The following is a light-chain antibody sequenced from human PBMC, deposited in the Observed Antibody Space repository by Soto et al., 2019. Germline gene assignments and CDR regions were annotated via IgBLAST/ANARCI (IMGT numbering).Light chain of an antibody. Sequence: EMVMAQAPATVSVARRKIATLSCRASQGIGDTLAWYQQNPGQTPRLLIYDTSTRATGVPARFSGSRSGTAFTLTSHRLQSADFAVYHCQRYPHWPLDFGGGTKVDIK. V-gene: IGKV3-15*01. J-gene: IGKJ4*01. CDR3: QRYPHWPLD. CDR2: DTS. CDR1: QGIGDT.